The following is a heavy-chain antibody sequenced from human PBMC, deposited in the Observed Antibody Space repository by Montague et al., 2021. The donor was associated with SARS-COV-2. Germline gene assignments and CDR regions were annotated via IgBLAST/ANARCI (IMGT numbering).Heavy chain of an antibody. V-gene: IGHV3-21*01. CDR1: GFTFSSYS. CDR2: ISSSSSYI. D-gene: IGHD3-9*01. CDR3: ARDPYYDILTGYYNY. J-gene: IGHJ4*02. Sequence: SLRLSCAASGFTFSSYSMNWVRQAPGKGLEWVSSISSSSSYIYYADSVKGRLTISRDNAKNSLYLQMNSLRAEDPAVYYCARDPYYDILTGYYNYWGQGTLATVSS.